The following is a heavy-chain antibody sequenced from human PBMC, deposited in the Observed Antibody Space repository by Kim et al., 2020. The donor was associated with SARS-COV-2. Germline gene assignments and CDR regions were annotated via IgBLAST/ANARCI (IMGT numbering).Heavy chain of an antibody. V-gene: IGHV3-23*01. CDR2: MSDSDSST. CDR1: GFTFSNYA. CDR3: AKASSSGWDRFDY. J-gene: IGHJ4*02. D-gene: IGHD6-19*01. Sequence: GGSLRLSCTASGFTFSNYAMSWVRQAQGKGVEWVSSMSDSDSSTYYADSVKGRFTISRDNSKNTLYLQMNSLRAEDTAVYYCAKASSSGWDRFDYWGQGTLVTVSS.